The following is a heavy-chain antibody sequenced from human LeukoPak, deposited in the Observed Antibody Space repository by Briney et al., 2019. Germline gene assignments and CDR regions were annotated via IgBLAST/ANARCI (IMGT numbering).Heavy chain of an antibody. D-gene: IGHD5-18*01. Sequence: GGSLRLSCAASGFTFSRYWMSWVRQAPGKGLEWVANIKQDGREKYYVDSVKGRFTISRDNAKNSLYLQMNSLRAEDTAVYYCARDGGTRLKYSYGYGDYWGQGTLVTVSS. V-gene: IGHV3-7*01. CDR1: GFTFSRYW. J-gene: IGHJ4*02. CDR2: IKQDGREK. CDR3: ARDGGTRLKYSYGYGDY.